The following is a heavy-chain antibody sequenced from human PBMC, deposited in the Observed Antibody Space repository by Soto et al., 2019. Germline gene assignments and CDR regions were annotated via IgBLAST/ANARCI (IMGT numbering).Heavy chain of an antibody. J-gene: IGHJ5*02. CDR3: ARLIGYCSNGVCYTNPNWFEP. D-gene: IGHD2-8*01. V-gene: IGHV5-51*01. Sequence: PGESLKISCKGSGYSFTSYWIGWLRQMPGKGLEWMGIIYPGDSDTRYSPSFQCQVTISADKSISTAYLQWSSLKASDTAMYYCARLIGYCSNGVCYTNPNWFEPWAQGTKVTVSS. CDR1: GYSFTSYW. CDR2: IYPGDSDT.